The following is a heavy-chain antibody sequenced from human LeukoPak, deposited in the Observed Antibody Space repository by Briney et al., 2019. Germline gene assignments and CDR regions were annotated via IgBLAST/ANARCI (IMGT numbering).Heavy chain of an antibody. CDR2: INNSGTT. CDR3: ARERGERWREEIDY. CDR1: GDSISSSDYY. V-gene: IGHV4-39*07. J-gene: IGHJ4*02. D-gene: IGHD5-24*01. Sequence: SETLSLTCTVSGDSISSSDYYWGWIRQPPGKGLEWIGIINNSGTTHYNSSLKSRVTISVDTSKNQFSLKLSSVTAADTAVYYCARERGERWREEIDYWGQGTLVTVSS.